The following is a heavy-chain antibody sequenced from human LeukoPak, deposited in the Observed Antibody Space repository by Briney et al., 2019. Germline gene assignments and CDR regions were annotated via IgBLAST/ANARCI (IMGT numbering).Heavy chain of an antibody. CDR1: GFTFSSYW. CDR2: IKQDGSEK. CDR3: ARDGSSGWYDPDLLGGY. Sequence: GGTLRLSCAASGFTFSSYWMSWVRQAPGKGLEGVANIKQDGSEKYYVDSVKGRFTISRDNAKNSLYLQMNSLRAEDTAVYYCARDGSSGWYDPDLLGGYWGEGTLVTVSS. V-gene: IGHV3-7*01. D-gene: IGHD6-19*01. J-gene: IGHJ4*02.